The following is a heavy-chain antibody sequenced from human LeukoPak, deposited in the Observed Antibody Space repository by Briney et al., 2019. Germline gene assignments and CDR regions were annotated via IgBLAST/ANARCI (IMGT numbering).Heavy chain of an antibody. CDR2: ISGSGGST. CDR3: AKAPKSRQLWSAYCFDY. CDR1: GFTFSSYA. V-gene: IGHV3-23*01. D-gene: IGHD5-18*01. J-gene: IGHJ4*02. Sequence: PGGSLRLSCAASGFTFSSYAMSWVRQAPGKGLEWVSAISGSGGSTYYADSVKGRFTISRDNSKNTLYLQMNSLRAEDTAVYYCAKAPKSRQLWSAYCFDYWGQGTLVTVSS.